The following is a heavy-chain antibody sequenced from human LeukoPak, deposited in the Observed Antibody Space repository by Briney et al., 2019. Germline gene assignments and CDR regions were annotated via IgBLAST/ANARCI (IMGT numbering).Heavy chain of an antibody. Sequence: SGTLSLTCTVSGGSISSSSYYWGWIRQPPGKGLEWIGSIYYSGSTYYNPSLKSRVTISVDTSKNQFSLKLSSVTAADTAVYYCARPSHDYYYYYYMDVWGKGTTVTVSS. V-gene: IGHV4-39*07. CDR3: ARPSHDYYYYYYMDV. CDR1: GGSISSSSYY. CDR2: IYYSGST. J-gene: IGHJ6*03.